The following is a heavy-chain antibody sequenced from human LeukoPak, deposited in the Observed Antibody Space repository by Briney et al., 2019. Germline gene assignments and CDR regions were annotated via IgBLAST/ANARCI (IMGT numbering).Heavy chain of an antibody. CDR3: ARVPCSSTSCYFVPDNWFDP. V-gene: IGHV1-69*13. CDR1: GGTFSSYA. Sequence: SVKVSCKASGGTFSSYAISWVRQAPGQGLEWMGGIIPIFGTANYAQKFQGRVTTTADESTSTAYMELSSLRSEDTAVYYCARVPCSSTSCYFVPDNWFDPWGQGTLVTVSS. D-gene: IGHD2-2*01. J-gene: IGHJ5*02. CDR2: IIPIFGTA.